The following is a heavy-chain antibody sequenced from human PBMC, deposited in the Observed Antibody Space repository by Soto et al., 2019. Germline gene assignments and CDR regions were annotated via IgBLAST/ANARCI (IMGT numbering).Heavy chain of an antibody. Sequence: QVQLQESGPGLVKPSGTLSLTCAVSGGSISSTNWWSWVRQPPGKGLEWIGEIYHSGSTNSNPSLKSRLTMSVDKSKNQFSLILNSVTAADTAVYYCARGQWLAFDYWGQGTLVTVSS. J-gene: IGHJ4*02. CDR2: IYHSGST. V-gene: IGHV4-4*02. CDR3: ARGQWLAFDY. D-gene: IGHD6-19*01. CDR1: GGSISSTNW.